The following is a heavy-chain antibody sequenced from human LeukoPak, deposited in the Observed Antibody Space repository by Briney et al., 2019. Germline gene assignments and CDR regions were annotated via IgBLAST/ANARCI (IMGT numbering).Heavy chain of an antibody. V-gene: IGHV3-23*01. CDR3: AKAPYYDFWSGSLDP. D-gene: IGHD3-3*01. CDR1: GFTLSTYA. CDR2: ISGSGGST. J-gene: IGHJ5*02. Sequence: GGSLRLSCAASGFTLSTYAMTWVRQAPGEGLEWVSGISGSGGSTYYTDSVKGRFTISRDNSKNTLHLQMNSLRAEDTAVYYCAKAPYYDFWSGSLDPWGQGTLVTVSS.